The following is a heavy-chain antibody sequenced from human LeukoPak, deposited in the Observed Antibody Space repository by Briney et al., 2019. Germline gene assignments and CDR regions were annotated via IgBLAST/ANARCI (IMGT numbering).Heavy chain of an antibody. D-gene: IGHD2-15*01. Sequence: GGSLRLSCAASGFISSDYSLHWVRQAPGKGLEWVAVTLYDGTMAYYADSVKGRFTISRDNAKNSLYLQMNSLRAEDTAVYYCARAGRKSRGVDIVRKKETGYYYYMDVWGKGTTVTVSS. V-gene: IGHV3-30*04. J-gene: IGHJ6*03. CDR1: GFISSDYS. CDR3: ARAGRKSRGVDIVRKKETGYYYYMDV. CDR2: TLYDGTMA.